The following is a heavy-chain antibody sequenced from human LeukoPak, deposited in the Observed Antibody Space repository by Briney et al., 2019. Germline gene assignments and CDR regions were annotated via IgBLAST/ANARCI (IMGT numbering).Heavy chain of an antibody. J-gene: IGHJ4*02. Sequence: SETLSLTCTVSGGSISSSSYYWSWIRQSPGKGLEWIGSIYYSGSTYYNPSLKSRVTISVDTSKNQFSLKLSSVTAADTAVYYCARWSGQQLHNFDYWGQGTLVTVSS. D-gene: IGHD6-13*01. CDR3: ARWSGQQLHNFDY. V-gene: IGHV4-39*07. CDR2: IYYSGST. CDR1: GGSISSSSYY.